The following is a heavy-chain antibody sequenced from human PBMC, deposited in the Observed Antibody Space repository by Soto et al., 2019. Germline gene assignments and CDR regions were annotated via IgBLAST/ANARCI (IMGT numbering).Heavy chain of an antibody. CDR3: ASDYYDSSGYYRGMDV. CDR1: GGSFSGYY. J-gene: IGHJ6*02. D-gene: IGHD3-22*01. V-gene: IGHV4-34*01. CDR2: ISHSGST. Sequence: AETLSLTCAVYGGSFSGYYWSWIRQPPGKGLEWIGEISHSGSTNYNPSLKSRVTISVDTSKNQFSLKLSSVTAADTAVYYCASDYYDSSGYYRGMDVWGQGTTVTVSS.